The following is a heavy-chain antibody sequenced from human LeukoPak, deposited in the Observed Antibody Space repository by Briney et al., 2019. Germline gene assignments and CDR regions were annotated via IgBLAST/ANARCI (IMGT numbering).Heavy chain of an antibody. CDR2: IYYSGST. D-gene: IGHD4-23*01. Sequence: SETLSLTCTVSGGSISSYYWSWIRQPPGKGLEWIGYIYYSGSTNYNPSLKSRVTISVDTSKNQLSLTLSSVTAAETAVYYCARLASAGNLHAFDMWGQGTMVIVSS. CDR1: GGSISSYY. V-gene: IGHV4-59*08. CDR3: ARLASAGNLHAFDM. J-gene: IGHJ3*02.